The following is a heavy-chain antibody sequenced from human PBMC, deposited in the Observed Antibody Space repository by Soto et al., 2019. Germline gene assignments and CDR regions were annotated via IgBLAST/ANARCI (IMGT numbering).Heavy chain of an antibody. CDR3: ARGLVKSGSSSWPNNWFDP. D-gene: IGHD6-13*01. Sequence: QVPLVQSGAEVKKPGASVKVSCKASGYTFTSYGISWVRQAPGQGLEWMGWISAYNGNTNYAQKLQGRVTMTTDTSTSTAYMELRSLRSDDTAVYYCARGLVKSGSSSWPNNWFDPWGQGTLVTVSS. CDR2: ISAYNGNT. CDR1: GYTFTSYG. V-gene: IGHV1-18*01. J-gene: IGHJ5*02.